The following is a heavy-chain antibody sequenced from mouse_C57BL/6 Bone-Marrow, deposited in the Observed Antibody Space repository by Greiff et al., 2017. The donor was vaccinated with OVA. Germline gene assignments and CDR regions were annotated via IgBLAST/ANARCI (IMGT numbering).Heavy chain of an antibody. V-gene: IGHV1-59*01. J-gene: IGHJ3*01. CDR1: GYTFTSYW. CDR3: ARARTGTKGAWFAY. D-gene: IGHD4-1*01. Sequence: QVQLQQPGAELVRPGTSVKLSCKASGYTFTSYWMHWVKQRPGQGLEWIGVIDPSDSYTNYNQKFKGKATLTVDTSSSTAYMQLSSLTSEDSAVYYCARARTGTKGAWFAYWGQGTLVTVSA. CDR2: IDPSDSYT.